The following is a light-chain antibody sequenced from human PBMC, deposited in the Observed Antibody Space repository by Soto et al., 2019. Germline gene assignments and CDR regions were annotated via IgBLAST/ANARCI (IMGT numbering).Light chain of an antibody. J-gene: IGKJ5*01. CDR2: GAS. CDR3: QQYGSSPPVT. Sequence: EIVLTQSPGTLSLSPGERATLSCRASQSVSSSYLAWYQQKPGQAPRLLIYGASGRATGIPDRFSGSGYGTDFTLTISRLEPEDFAVYYCQQYGSSPPVTFGQGTRLKIK. CDR1: QSVSSSY. V-gene: IGKV3-20*01.